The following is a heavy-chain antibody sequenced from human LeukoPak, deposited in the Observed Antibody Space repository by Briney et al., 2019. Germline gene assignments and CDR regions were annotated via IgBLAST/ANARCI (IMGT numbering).Heavy chain of an antibody. CDR3: ARGRSSGWYYYGMDV. CDR2: ISAYNGNT. J-gene: IGHJ6*02. CDR1: GYTFTSYG. Sequence: ASVKVSCKASGYTFTSYGISWVRQAPGQGLEWMGWISAYNGNTNYAQKLQGRVTMTTDTSTSTAYMELRSLRSDDTAVYYCARGRSSGWYYYGMDVWGQGTTVTVSS. V-gene: IGHV1-18*01. D-gene: IGHD6-19*01.